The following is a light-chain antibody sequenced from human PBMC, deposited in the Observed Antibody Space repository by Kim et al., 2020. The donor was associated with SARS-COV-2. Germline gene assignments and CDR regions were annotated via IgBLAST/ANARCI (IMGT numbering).Light chain of an antibody. J-gene: IGLJ3*02. V-gene: IGLV5-45*02. CDR2: YKSDSDK. CDR1: SGINVGTYR. CDR3: MIWHSSAWV. Sequence: ELTQPSSLSASPGASASLTCTLRSGINVGTYRIYWYQQKPGSPPLYLLRYKSDSDKQQGSGVPSRFSGSTDASANAGILLISGLQSEDEAVYYCMIWHSSAWVFGGGTQLTVL.